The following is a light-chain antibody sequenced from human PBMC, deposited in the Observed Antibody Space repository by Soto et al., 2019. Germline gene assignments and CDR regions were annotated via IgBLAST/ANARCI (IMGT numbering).Light chain of an antibody. J-gene: IGKJ2*01. Sequence: DIVMTQSPDSLAVSLGERATINCKSSQSVSYTSNSKNLLAWYQQKPGQPPQLLIYWASTRESGVPDRFSGSGSGTDFTLPISSLQAEDVAVYYCHQYCNTPYTFGQGTKLEIK. CDR1: QSVSYTSNSKNL. CDR3: HQYCNTPYT. CDR2: WAS. V-gene: IGKV4-1*01.